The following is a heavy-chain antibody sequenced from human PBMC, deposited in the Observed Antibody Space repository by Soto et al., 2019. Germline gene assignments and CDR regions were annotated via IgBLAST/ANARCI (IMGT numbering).Heavy chain of an antibody. J-gene: IGHJ6*03. CDR2: IWYDGSNK. V-gene: IGHV3-33*01. CDR1: GFTFSSYG. CDR3: SRDRASDYMDV. Sequence: PGGSLILSCAASGFTFSSYGMHWGRQAPGKGLEWVAVIWYDGSNKYYADSVKGRFTISRDNSKNTLYLQMISLRAEDTAVYYCSRDRASDYMDVWGKGTTVTVSS.